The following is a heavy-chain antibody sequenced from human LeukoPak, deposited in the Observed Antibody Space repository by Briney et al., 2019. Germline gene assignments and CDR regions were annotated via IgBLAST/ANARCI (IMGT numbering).Heavy chain of an antibody. CDR3: AKAGYSSSWHDPFPFDY. Sequence: PGGSLRLSCAASGFTFSSYAMSWVRQAPGKGLEWVSAISGSGGSTYYADSVKGRFTISRDNSKNTLYLQMNSLRAEDTAVYYCAKAGYSSSWHDPFPFDYWGQGTLVTVSS. D-gene: IGHD6-13*01. V-gene: IGHV3-23*01. CDR1: GFTFSSYA. J-gene: IGHJ4*02. CDR2: ISGSGGST.